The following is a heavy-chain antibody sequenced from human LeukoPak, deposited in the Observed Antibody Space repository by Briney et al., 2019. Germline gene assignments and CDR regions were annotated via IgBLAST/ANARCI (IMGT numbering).Heavy chain of an antibody. Sequence: PSETPSLTCTVSGGSIGSFFWSWIRQPPGKALEWIGYIHYSGSTKYNPSLKSRVTISVDTSENQFSLTLNSVTAADTAVYYCARSRGGYGDYGSWLDPWGQGILVTVSS. D-gene: IGHD3-16*01. CDR2: IHYSGST. J-gene: IGHJ5*02. V-gene: IGHV4-59*01. CDR1: GGSIGSFF. CDR3: ARSRGGYGDYGSWLDP.